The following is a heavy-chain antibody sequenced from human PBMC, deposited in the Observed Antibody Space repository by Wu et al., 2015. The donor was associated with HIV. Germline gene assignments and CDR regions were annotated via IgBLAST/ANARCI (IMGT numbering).Heavy chain of an antibody. V-gene: IGHV1-8*01. CDR2: MKVYSGST. CDR3: ATVAYYYDGSGLMGEYFQH. J-gene: IGHJ1*01. CDR1: GYTFSNSE. D-gene: IGHD3-22*01. Sequence: QVQLVQSGAEVKKPGASVRVSCKASGYTFSNSEINWVRQAPGQGPEWMGWMKVYSGSTRYAQKFQGRVTLTRDTSLNTAYMELSSLRSEDTAVYYCATVAYYYDGSGLMGEYFQHWGQGTLVIVSS.